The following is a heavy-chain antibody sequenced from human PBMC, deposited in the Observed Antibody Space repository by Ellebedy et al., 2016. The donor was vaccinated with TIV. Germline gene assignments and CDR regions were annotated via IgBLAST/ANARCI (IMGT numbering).Heavy chain of an antibody. V-gene: IGHV4-39*02. Sequence: SETLSLTXSVSGGSISRSSHYWGWTRQPPGKGLEWIGSIYYSGSTWYNPSLKSRVTISADTSKKHFSLRLNSVTAADTAVYYCTTSVAIDAFDVWGQGSMVTVSS. CDR3: TTSVAIDAFDV. CDR1: GGSISRSSHY. D-gene: IGHD2-21*01. J-gene: IGHJ3*01. CDR2: IYYSGST.